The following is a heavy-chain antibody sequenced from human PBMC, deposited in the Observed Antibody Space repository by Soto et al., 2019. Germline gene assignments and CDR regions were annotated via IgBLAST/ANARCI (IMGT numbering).Heavy chain of an antibody. CDR2: IHYGAST. CDR3: AREGERGEGYNAVDY. CDR1: GGSINNGNYY. V-gene: IGHV4-31*03. J-gene: IGHJ4*02. Sequence: QVHLQESGPGLVKPSQTLSLTCTVSGGSINNGNYYWSWIRQLPGKGLEWIGYIHYGASTYYNPSLKSRVTISIDTSKNQFSLRLNSVTAADTAVYYCAREGERGEGYNAVDYWGQGTLVTVSS. D-gene: IGHD2-2*02.